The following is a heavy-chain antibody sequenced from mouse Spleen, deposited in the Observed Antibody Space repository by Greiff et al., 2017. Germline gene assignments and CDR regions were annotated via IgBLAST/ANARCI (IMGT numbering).Heavy chain of an antibody. CDR2: IRLKSNNYAT. V-gene: IGHV6-6*02. Sequence: EVKLVESGGGLVQPGGSMKLSCVASGFTFSNYWMNWVRQSPEKGLEWVAEIRLKSNNYATHYAESVKGRFTISRDDSKSSVYLQMNNLRAEDTGIYYCTLYRYDDGDWYFDVWGAGTTVTVSS. CDR1: GFTFSNYW. CDR3: TLYRYDDGDWYFDV. J-gene: IGHJ1*01. D-gene: IGHD2-14*01.